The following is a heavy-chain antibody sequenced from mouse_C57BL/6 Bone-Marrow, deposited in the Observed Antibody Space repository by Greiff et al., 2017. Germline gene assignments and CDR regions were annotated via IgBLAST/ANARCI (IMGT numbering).Heavy chain of an antibody. CDR1: CFSLTSYG. Sequence: LQLQQSGPGLVQPSQSLSITCTVSCFSLTSYGVHLVRQSPGKGLAWLCLLWRGGSTDYNAAFISRLSISKDNSKSQVFFKMNSLQADDTAIYYCARSLFAYWGQGTLVTVSA. J-gene: IGHJ3*01. V-gene: IGHV2-2*01. CDR3: ARSLFAY. CDR2: LWRGGST.